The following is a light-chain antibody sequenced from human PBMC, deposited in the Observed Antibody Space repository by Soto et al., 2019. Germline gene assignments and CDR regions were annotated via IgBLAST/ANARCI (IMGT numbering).Light chain of an antibody. Sequence: DPQMTLSRSSLSASVGHRVTITGRASQSISIYVNRYQKKPGKAPNLLIYEASRLQSGVPSRFSGSGGGTDFTLSISSVQPEDFATYFCQQSYMDPITFGQGTRLEI. CDR2: EAS. V-gene: IGKV1-39*01. CDR3: QQSYMDPIT. CDR1: QSISIY. J-gene: IGKJ5*01.